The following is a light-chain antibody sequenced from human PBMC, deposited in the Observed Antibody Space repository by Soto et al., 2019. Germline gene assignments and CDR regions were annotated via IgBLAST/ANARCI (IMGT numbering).Light chain of an antibody. Sequence: DLQMTQSPSTLSASVGDRVTLTCRASQSISSWLAWYQQKPGKAPKLLIYDASSLESGVPSRFSGSGSGTEFTLTISSLQPDDFATYYCQQYNSYSGTFGQGTKVEIK. J-gene: IGKJ1*01. CDR3: QQYNSYSGT. V-gene: IGKV1-5*01. CDR1: QSISSW. CDR2: DAS.